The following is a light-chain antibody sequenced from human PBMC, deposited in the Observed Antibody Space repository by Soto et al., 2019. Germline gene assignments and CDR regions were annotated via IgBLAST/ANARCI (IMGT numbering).Light chain of an antibody. CDR1: QSVSSY. CDR3: QQRSNWPT. Sequence: EIVLTQSPATLSLSPGERATLSCRASQSVSSYLAWYQQKPGQAPRLLIYDASNRATGIPAGFSGSGSGTDFTLTISSLEPEDFAVYYCQQRSNWPTFGPGTKVDI. J-gene: IGKJ3*01. V-gene: IGKV3-11*01. CDR2: DAS.